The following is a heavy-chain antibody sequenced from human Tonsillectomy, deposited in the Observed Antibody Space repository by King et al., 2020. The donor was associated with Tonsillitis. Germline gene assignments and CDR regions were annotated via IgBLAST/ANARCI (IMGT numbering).Heavy chain of an antibody. CDR1: GYTFTAYY. CDR2: INPTTGAT. D-gene: IGHD4-11*01. V-gene: IGHV1-2*02. CDR3: ARDIATVTVKYFDY. J-gene: IGHJ4*02. Sequence: QLVQSGAEVKKPGASLKVACRASGYTFTAYYIHWVRQAPGQGLEWMGWINPTTGATIYAQKFQDRVTMTRDTSITTAYMELSRLRSDDTALYFCARDIATVTVKYFDYWGQGTLVTVSS.